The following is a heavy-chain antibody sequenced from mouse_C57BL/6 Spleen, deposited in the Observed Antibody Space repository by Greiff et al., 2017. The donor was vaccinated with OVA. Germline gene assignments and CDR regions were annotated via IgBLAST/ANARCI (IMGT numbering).Heavy chain of an antibody. CDR3: ARDYYYGSSHFAY. Sequence: VQLQQPGAELVKPGASVKLSCKASGYTFTSYWMHWVKQRPGQGLEWIGMIHPNSGSTNYNEKFKSKATLTVDKSSSTAYMQLSSLTSEDSAVYYCARDYYYGSSHFAYWGQGTLVTVSA. CDR1: GYTFTSYW. D-gene: IGHD1-1*01. V-gene: IGHV1-64*01. J-gene: IGHJ3*01. CDR2: IHPNSGST.